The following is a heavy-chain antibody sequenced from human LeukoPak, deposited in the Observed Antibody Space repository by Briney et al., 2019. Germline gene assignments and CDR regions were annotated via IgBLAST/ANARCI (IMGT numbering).Heavy chain of an antibody. V-gene: IGHV3-49*03. CDR1: GFTVAEYT. CDR3: TRDSSGWYLFDN. CDR2: IRTKLLGGAT. Sequence: GGSLRLSCTASGFTVAEYTMGWFRQAPGKGLEWVGFIRTKLLGGATESAASDKGRFTISRDDSKSLANLQMNSLKTEDTAVYYCTRDSSGWYLFDNWGQGTLVTVSS. J-gene: IGHJ4*02. D-gene: IGHD6-19*01.